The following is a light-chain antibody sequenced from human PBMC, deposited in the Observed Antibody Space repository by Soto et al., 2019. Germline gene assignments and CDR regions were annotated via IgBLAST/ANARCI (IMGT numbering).Light chain of an antibody. Sequence: DIQMTQSPSTLSASVGDRVTITCRASQSFSNWLAWYQQKPGKAPKLLIYDVSSLESGVPPRFSGSGSGTKFTLTTSGLQPDDSATYHCQQYNTYPLTFGGGTKVDIK. CDR3: QQYNTYPLT. J-gene: IGKJ4*01. CDR1: QSFSNW. CDR2: DVS. V-gene: IGKV1-5*01.